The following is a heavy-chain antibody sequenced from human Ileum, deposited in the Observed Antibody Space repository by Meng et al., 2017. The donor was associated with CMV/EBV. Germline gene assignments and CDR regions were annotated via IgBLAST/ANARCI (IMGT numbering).Heavy chain of an antibody. D-gene: IGHD1-26*01. CDR2: MYFSGIA. V-gene: IGHV4-39*07. Sequence: QLQLQDPGPGLVKPAEPLSPPCTASGAPSSSGSHSWAWFRQPPGKRLEWIGSMYFSGIADYNPSLKSRVTISLHATQKQFSLRLTSVTAADSAVYFCARDLTNKWFYYWGQGTLVTVSS. CDR1: GAPSSSGSHS. CDR3: ARDLTNKWFYY. J-gene: IGHJ4*02.